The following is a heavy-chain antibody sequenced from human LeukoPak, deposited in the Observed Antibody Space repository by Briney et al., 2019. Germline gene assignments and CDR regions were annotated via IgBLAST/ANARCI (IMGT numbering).Heavy chain of an antibody. CDR1: GGSFSGYY. D-gene: IGHD5-18*01. J-gene: IGHJ5*02. Sequence: SETLSLTCAVYGGSFSGYYWSWIRQPPGKGLEWIGEINHSGSTNYNPSLKSRVTISVDTSKNQFSLKLSSVTAADTAVYYCARAPINTNWFDPWGQGTLVTVSS. CDR2: INHSGST. CDR3: ARAPINTNWFDP. V-gene: IGHV4-34*01.